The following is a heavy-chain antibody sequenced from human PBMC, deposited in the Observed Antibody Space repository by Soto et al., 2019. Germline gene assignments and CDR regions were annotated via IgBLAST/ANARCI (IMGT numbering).Heavy chain of an antibody. J-gene: IGHJ4*02. CDR2: MNPNSGRT. Sequence: QVQLVQSGADVKKPGASVKVSCKTSGYTFSGYFMHWLRQAPGQGLEWMGWMNPNSGRTDYAQNFQGRVSMTWDTSISTAYVELSRRRSDDTAIYYCARGYYSSSSGAFDYWGQGTLVTVSS. V-gene: IGHV1-2*02. CDR1: GYTFSGYF. CDR3: ARGYYSSSSGAFDY. D-gene: IGHD6-13*01.